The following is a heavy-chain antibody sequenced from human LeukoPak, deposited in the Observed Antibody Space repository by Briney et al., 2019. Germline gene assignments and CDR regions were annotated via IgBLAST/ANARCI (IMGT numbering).Heavy chain of an antibody. Sequence: GGSLRLSCAASGFNFSPYSMNWVRQAPGKGLEWVGRIRNKANSYTTEYAASVQGRFTVSRDDSKNSLYLQMNSMKTEDTAVYYCTRLVGANDWGQGTLVTVSS. CDR2: IRNKANSYTT. V-gene: IGHV3-72*01. CDR3: TRLVGAND. J-gene: IGHJ4*02. CDR1: GFNFSPYS. D-gene: IGHD1-26*01.